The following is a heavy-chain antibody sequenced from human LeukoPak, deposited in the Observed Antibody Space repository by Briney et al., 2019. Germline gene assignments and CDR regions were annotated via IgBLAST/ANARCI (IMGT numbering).Heavy chain of an antibody. CDR1: GFTFSSYA. J-gene: IGHJ4*02. D-gene: IGHD6-13*01. CDR3: ARDRYSSSWQFDY. CDR2: ISYDGSNK. V-gene: IGHV3-30-3*01. Sequence: GGSLRLSCAASGFTFSSYAMHWVRQAPGKGLEWVAVISYDGSNKYYADSVKGRFTISRDNSKNTLYLQMNSLRAEDTAVYYCARDRYSSSWQFDYWGQGTLVTVSS.